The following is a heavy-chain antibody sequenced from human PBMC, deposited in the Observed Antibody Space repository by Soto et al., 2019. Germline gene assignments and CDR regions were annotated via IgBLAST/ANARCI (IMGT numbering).Heavy chain of an antibody. V-gene: IGHV4-59*01. CDR3: ARYYDSSGYYRVFDY. D-gene: IGHD3-22*01. CDR2: IYYSGST. CDR1: GGSISSYY. Sequence: SETLSLTCTVSGGSISSYYWSWIRQPPGKGLEWIGYIYYSGSTNYNPSLKSRVTISVDTSKNQFSLKLSSVTAADTAVYYCARYYDSSGYYRVFDYWGQGTLVTVSS. J-gene: IGHJ4*02.